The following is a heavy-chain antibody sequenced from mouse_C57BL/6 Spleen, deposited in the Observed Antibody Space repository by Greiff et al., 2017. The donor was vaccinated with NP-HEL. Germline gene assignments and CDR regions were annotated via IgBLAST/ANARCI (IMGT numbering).Heavy chain of an antibody. D-gene: IGHD1-2*01. J-gene: IGHJ1*03. CDR2: IYPGDGDT. V-gene: IGHV1-82*01. CDR1: GYAFSSSW. CDR3: ARWATASFDV. Sequence: QVHVKQSGPELVKPGASVKISCKASGYAFSSSWMNWVKQRPGKGLEWIGRIYPGDGDTNYNGKFKGKATLTADKSSSTAYMQLSSLTSEDSAVYFCARWATASFDVWGTGTTVTVSS.